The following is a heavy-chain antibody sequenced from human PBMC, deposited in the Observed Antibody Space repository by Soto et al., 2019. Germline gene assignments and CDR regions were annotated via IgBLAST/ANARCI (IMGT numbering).Heavy chain of an antibody. Sequence: QVQLVESGGGVVQPGRSLRLSCAASGFTFSSYAMHWVRQAPGKGLEWVAVISYDGSNKYYADSVKGRFTISRDNSKNMLYLQMNSLRAEDTAVYYCARDIAVAGIFDYWGQGTLVTVSS. D-gene: IGHD6-19*01. J-gene: IGHJ4*02. CDR2: ISYDGSNK. V-gene: IGHV3-30-3*01. CDR3: ARDIAVAGIFDY. CDR1: GFTFSSYA.